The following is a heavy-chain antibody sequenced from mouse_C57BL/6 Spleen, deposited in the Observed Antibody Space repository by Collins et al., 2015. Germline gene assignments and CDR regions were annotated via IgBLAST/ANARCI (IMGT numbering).Heavy chain of an antibody. CDR1: GYSFISYY. J-gene: IGHJ4*01. CDR2: IYPGSDNT. V-gene: IGHV1-66*01. CDR3: ARGDYYAMDY. Sequence: QVQLQQSGPELVKPGASVKISCKASGYSFISYYIHWVKQRPGQGLEWIGWIYPGSDNTKYNEKFKGKATLTADTSSSTAYMQLSSLTSVDSAVYYCARGDYYAMDYWGHGTSVTVSS.